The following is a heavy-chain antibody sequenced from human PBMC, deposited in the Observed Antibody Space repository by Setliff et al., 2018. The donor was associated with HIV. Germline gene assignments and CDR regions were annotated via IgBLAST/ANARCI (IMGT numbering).Heavy chain of an antibody. D-gene: IGHD2-21*02. CDR1: GGSVTGYL. Sequence: LSLTCSISGGSVTGYLWHWFRQPPGKGLEWIGYIYYTGITDNNPSLEGRVTISVDTSKNQVSLRLKSVTTADTAVYYCARELYGGNSRPFDYWGQGALVTVSS. J-gene: IGHJ4*02. V-gene: IGHV4-59*02. CDR2: IYYTGIT. CDR3: ARELYGGNSRPFDY.